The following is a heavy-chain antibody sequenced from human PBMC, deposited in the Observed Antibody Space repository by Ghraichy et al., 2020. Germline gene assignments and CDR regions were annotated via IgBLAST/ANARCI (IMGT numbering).Heavy chain of an antibody. CDR1: GFTFSNYG. J-gene: IGHJ4*02. CDR3: AKGRGGWFELQTDY. Sequence: GGSLRLSCAASGFTFSNYGMHWVRQAPGKGLEWVAVISHDGSNKYYADSVKGRFTISRDNSKNTLYLQMNSLRAEDTAVYYCAKGRGGWFELQTDYWGQGTLVTVSS. CDR2: ISHDGSNK. V-gene: IGHV3-30*18. D-gene: IGHD3-10*01.